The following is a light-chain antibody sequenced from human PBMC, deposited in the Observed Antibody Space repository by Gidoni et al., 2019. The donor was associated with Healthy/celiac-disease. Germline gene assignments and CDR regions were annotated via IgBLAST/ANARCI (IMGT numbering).Light chain of an antibody. CDR2: KAS. CDR3: QQYNSYSLT. J-gene: IGKJ4*01. V-gene: IGKV1-5*03. Sequence: PSTLSASVGDRGTITCRASQSISSWLAWYQQKPGKAPKLLIYKASSLESGVPARFSGSGSGTEFTLTISSLQPDDFATYYCQQYNSYSLTFGGGTKVEIK. CDR1: QSISSW.